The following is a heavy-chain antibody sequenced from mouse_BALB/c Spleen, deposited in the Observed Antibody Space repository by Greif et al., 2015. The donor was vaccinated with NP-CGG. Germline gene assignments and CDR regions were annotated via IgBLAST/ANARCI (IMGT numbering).Heavy chain of an antibody. V-gene: IGHV1-14*01. D-gene: IGHD2-3*01. Sequence: VQLKESGPELVKPGASVRMSCKASGYTFTSYVMHWVKQKPGQGLEWIGYINPYNDGTKYNEKFKGKATLTSDKSSSTAYIELSSLTSEDSAVYYCARGDGYFLCAMDYWGQGTSVTVSS. CDR1: GYTFTSYV. CDR3: ARGDGYFLCAMDY. CDR2: INPYNDGT. J-gene: IGHJ4*01.